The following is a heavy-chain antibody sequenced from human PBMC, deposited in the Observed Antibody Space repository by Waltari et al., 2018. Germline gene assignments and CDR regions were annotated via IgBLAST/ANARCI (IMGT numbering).Heavy chain of an antibody. V-gene: IGHV4-59*12. CDR1: GGSISSYY. CDR2: IYYSGST. D-gene: IGHD1-26*01. CDR3: ARVNRRSWTYYYYGMDV. J-gene: IGHJ6*02. Sequence: QVQLQESGPGLVKPSETLSLTCTVSGGSISSYYWSWIRQPPGKGLEFIGYIYYSGSTNYNPSLKSRVTISVDTSKNQFSLKLSSVTAADTAVYYCARVNRRSWTYYYYGMDVWGQGTTVTVSS.